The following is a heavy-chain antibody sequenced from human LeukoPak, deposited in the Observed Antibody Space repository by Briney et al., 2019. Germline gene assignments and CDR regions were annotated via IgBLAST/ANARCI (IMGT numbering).Heavy chain of an antibody. CDR1: GFTFSSYW. CDR3: ARYDYVWGSYRTAFDY. V-gene: IGHV3-7*01. D-gene: IGHD3-16*02. CDR2: IKQDGSEK. Sequence: GGSLRLSCAASGFTFSSYWMSWVRQAPGKGLEWVANIKQDGSEKYYVDSVKGRFTISRDNAKNSLYLQMNSLRAEDTAVYYCARYDYVWGSYRTAFDYWGQGTLVTVSS. J-gene: IGHJ4*02.